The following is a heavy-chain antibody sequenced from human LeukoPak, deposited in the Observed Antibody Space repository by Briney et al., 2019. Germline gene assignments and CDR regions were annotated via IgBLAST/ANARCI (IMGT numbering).Heavy chain of an antibody. V-gene: IGHV3-7*03. CDR1: GFTFSSYW. J-gene: IGHJ6*02. Sequence: GGSLRLSCAASGFTFSSYWMNWARQVPGKGLEWVASINHNGNVNYYVVSVKGRFTISRDNAKNSLYLQMSNLRAEDTAVYFCARGGGLDVWGQGATVTVSS. D-gene: IGHD3-16*01. CDR2: INHNGNVN. CDR3: ARGGGLDV.